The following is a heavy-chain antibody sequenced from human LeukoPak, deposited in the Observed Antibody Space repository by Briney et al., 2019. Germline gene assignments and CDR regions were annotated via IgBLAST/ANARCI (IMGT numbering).Heavy chain of an antibody. CDR2: IIPILGIA. V-gene: IGHV1-69*04. J-gene: IGHJ4*02. D-gene: IGHD3-16*01. CDR1: GGTFSSYA. CDR3: AREDYDYVWGSPSYYFDY. Sequence: ASVKVSRKASGGTFSSYAISWVRQAPGQGLEWMGRIIPILGIANYAQKFQGRVTITADKSTSTAYMELSSLRSEDTAVYYCAREDYDYVWGSPSYYFDYWGQGTLVTVSS.